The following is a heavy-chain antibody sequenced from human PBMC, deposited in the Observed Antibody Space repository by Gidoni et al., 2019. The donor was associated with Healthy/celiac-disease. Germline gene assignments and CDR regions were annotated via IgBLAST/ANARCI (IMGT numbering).Heavy chain of an antibody. CDR3: AKDMAPIVVVPAAMLDYYYGMDV. D-gene: IGHD2-2*01. J-gene: IGHJ6*02. CDR2: ISWNSGSI. Sequence: EVQLVESGGGLVQPGRSLRLSCAASGFTFDDYAMHWVRQAPGKGLEWVSGISWNSGSIGYADSVKGRFTISRDNAKNSLYLQMNSLRAEDTALYYCAKDMAPIVVVPAAMLDYYYGMDVWGQGTTVTVSS. V-gene: IGHV3-9*01. CDR1: GFTFDDYA.